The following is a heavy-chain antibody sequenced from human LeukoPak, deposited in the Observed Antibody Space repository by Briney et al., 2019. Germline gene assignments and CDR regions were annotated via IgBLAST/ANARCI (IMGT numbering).Heavy chain of an antibody. D-gene: IGHD3-10*01. Sequence: GGSLRLSCAASGFTVSSNYMSWVRQAPGKGLEWVSVIYSGGSTYYADSVKGRFTISRDNANNSLSLQMNSLRAEDTAVYYCARETNLISSGLDYWGQGTLVTVSS. CDR3: ARETNLISSGLDY. V-gene: IGHV3-66*01. CDR2: IYSGGST. CDR1: GFTVSSNY. J-gene: IGHJ4*02.